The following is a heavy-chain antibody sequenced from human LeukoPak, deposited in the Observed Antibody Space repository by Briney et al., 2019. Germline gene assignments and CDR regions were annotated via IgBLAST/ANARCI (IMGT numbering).Heavy chain of an antibody. CDR3: AKKFPGNDDFFDS. D-gene: IGHD4-23*01. Sequence: PGGSLILSCAAPGFPFSLYGMVWVPQAPGKGLEWVAYMSYHDVLTYYGDSVRSWFTISRDNSENTRSLQMDSLRPEDTAIYYCAKKFPGNDDFFDSWGPGTLVTVSS. CDR2: MSYHDVLT. J-gene: IGHJ4*02. V-gene: IGHV3-30*18. CDR1: GFPFSLYG.